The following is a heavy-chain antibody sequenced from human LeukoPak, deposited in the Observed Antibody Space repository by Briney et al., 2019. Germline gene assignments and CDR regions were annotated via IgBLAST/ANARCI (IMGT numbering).Heavy chain of an antibody. Sequence: GASVKVSCKASGYTFTSYDINWVRQAPGQGLEWMGIINPSGGSTSYAQKFQGRVTMTRDMSTSTVYMELSSLRSEDTAVYYCARGLLYYYDSSGYYLDYWGQGTLVTVSS. CDR3: ARGLLYYYDSSGYYLDY. D-gene: IGHD3-22*01. V-gene: IGHV1-46*01. J-gene: IGHJ4*02. CDR2: INPSGGST. CDR1: GYTFTSYD.